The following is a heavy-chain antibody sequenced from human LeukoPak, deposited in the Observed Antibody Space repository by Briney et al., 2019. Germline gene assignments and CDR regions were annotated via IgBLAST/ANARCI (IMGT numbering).Heavy chain of an antibody. Sequence: PTGGSLRLSCAASGFTFSNYAMNRVRQAPGGGLEWGSHIFISDSTIGYADSLKGRFTISRDNAQNSLYLQMNNLRDEDTAVYYCARDHDWAFDYWGLGTLVTVSS. D-gene: IGHD3-9*01. CDR3: ARDHDWAFDY. CDR2: IFISDSTI. J-gene: IGHJ4*02. V-gene: IGHV3-48*02. CDR1: GFTFSNYA.